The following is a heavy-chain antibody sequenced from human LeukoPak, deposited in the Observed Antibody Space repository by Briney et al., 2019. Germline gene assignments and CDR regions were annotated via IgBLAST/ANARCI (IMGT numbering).Heavy chain of an antibody. D-gene: IGHD3-16*02. CDR3: ATDYVWGSYRH. V-gene: IGHV1-8*02. Sequence: GASVKVSCKASGYTFTSYDINWVRQATGQGLEWMGWMNPNSGNTGYAQKFQGRVTMTEDTSTDTAYMELSSLRSEDTAVYYCATDYVWGSYRHWGQGTLVTVSS. CDR2: MNPNSGNT. CDR1: GYTFTSYD. J-gene: IGHJ4*02.